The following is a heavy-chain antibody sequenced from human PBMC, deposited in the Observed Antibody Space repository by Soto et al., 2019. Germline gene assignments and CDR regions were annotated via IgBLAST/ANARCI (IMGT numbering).Heavy chain of an antibody. CDR3: ARLEAVAGRSGNVY. Sequence: QVQLVQSGAEVKKPGAPVKVSCKASGYTFTSYGISWVRQAPGQGLEWMGWISAYNGNTNYAQKLQGRVTMTTVTSTSTAYMELRSLRSDDTAVYYCARLEAVAGRSGNVYWGQGTLVTVSS. CDR1: GYTFTSYG. D-gene: IGHD6-19*01. J-gene: IGHJ4*02. CDR2: ISAYNGNT. V-gene: IGHV1-18*01.